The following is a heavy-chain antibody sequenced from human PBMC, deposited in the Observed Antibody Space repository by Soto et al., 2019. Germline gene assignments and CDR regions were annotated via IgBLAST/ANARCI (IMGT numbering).Heavy chain of an antibody. CDR2: IYSSGSI. CDR1: GDSMSSYY. Sequence: SETLSLTCTVSGDSMSSYYWSWIRQPPGKGLEWIGYIYSSGSISYSPSLKSRVTIFVDTSKNQFSLKLTSVTAADTAVYYCVRHRGGDIAVTSTGDNWFDLWGPGTLVTVSS. CDR3: VRHRGGDIAVTSTGDNWFDL. J-gene: IGHJ5*02. V-gene: IGHV4-59*08. D-gene: IGHD6-19*01.